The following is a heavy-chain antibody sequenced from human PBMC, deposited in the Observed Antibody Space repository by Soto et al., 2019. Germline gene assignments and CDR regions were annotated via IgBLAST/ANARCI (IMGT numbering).Heavy chain of an antibody. J-gene: IGHJ4*02. Sequence: PAETLSLTCTVSGGSISSYYWSWIRQPPGKGLEWIGYIYYSGSTNYNPSLKSRVTISVDTSKNQFSLKLSSVTAADTAVYYCARHGDPIIAVAGTSFDYWGQGTLVTVSS. D-gene: IGHD6-19*01. CDR3: ARHGDPIIAVAGTSFDY. V-gene: IGHV4-59*08. CDR2: IYYSGST. CDR1: GGSISSYY.